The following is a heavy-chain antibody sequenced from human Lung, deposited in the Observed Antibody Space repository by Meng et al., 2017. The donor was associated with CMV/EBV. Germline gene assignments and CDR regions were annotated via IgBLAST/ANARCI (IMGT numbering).Heavy chain of an antibody. D-gene: IGHD3-10*01. CDR1: GFTFSSYS. Sequence: GGSLRLSXAASGFTFSSYSMNWVRQAPGKGLEWVSSISSSSSYIYYADSVKGRFTISRDNAKNSLYLQMNSLRAEDTAVYYCARVLFMGSYYFDYWGQGTLVTVSS. V-gene: IGHV3-21*01. CDR2: ISSSSSYI. J-gene: IGHJ4*02. CDR3: ARVLFMGSYYFDY.